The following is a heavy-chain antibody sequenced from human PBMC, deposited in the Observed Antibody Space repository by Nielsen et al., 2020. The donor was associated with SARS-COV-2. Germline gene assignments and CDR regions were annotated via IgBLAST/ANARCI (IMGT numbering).Heavy chain of an antibody. D-gene: IGHD2-2*01. J-gene: IGHJ6*02. V-gene: IGHV3-9*01. CDR3: ALLPAASYYYGMDV. Sequence: SLKISCAASGFTFDDYAMHWVRQAPGKGLEWVSGISWNSGSIGYADSVKGRFTISRDNAKNSLYLQMNSLRAEDTALYYGALLPAASYYYGMDVWGQGTTVTVSS. CDR1: GFTFDDYA. CDR2: ISWNSGSI.